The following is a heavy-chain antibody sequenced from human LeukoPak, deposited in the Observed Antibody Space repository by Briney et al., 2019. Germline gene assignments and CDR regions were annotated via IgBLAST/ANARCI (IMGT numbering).Heavy chain of an antibody. Sequence: SETLSLTCTVSGGSISSYYWSWIRQPAGKGLEWIGRIFTSGSTSYNPSLKSRVTMSVDTSKNQFSLKLSSVTAADTAVYYCARDALYCSSTSCYVKAVDYWGQGTLVTVSS. V-gene: IGHV4-4*07. CDR2: IFTSGST. CDR3: ARDALYCSSTSCYVKAVDY. CDR1: GGSISSYY. J-gene: IGHJ4*02. D-gene: IGHD2-2*01.